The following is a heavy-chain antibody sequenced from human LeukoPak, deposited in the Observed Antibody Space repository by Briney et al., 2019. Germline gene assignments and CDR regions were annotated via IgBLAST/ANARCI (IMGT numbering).Heavy chain of an antibody. CDR3: ARGQPRYCSGGSCYSKQDY. D-gene: IGHD2-15*01. CDR1: GGSFSGYY. J-gene: IGHJ4*02. Sequence: SETLSLTCAVYGGSFSGYYWSWIRQPPGKGLEWIGEINHSGSTNYNPSLKSRVTISVDTSKNQFSLKRSSVTAADTAVYYCARGQPRYCSGGSCYSKQDYWGQGTLVTVSS. V-gene: IGHV4-34*01. CDR2: INHSGST.